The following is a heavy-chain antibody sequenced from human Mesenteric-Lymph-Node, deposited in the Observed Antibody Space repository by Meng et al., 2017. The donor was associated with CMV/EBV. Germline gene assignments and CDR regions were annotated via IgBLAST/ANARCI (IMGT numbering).Heavy chain of an antibody. CDR1: GYTFTGYY. V-gene: IGHV1-2*02. Sequence: ASVKVSCKASGYTFTGYYMHWVRQAPGQGLEWMGWINHNNGGTNYAQKFQGGVTITRDTSISTAYMELSRLRSYDTAVYYCSISTTPPYYDFRYWGQGTLVTVSS. CDR3: SISTTPPYYDFRY. J-gene: IGHJ4*02. D-gene: IGHD3-3*01. CDR2: INHNNGGT.